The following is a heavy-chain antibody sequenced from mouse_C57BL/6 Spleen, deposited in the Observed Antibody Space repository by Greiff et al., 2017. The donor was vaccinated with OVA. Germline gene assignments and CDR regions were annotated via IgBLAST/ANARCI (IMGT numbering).Heavy chain of an antibody. CDR2: IYYSGTI. Sequence: EVQLMESGPGLVKPSQTVFLTCTVTGISITTGNYRWSWIRQFPGNKLEWIGYIYYSGTITYNPSLTSRTTITRDTPKNQFFLEMNSLTAEDTATYYCARIYYGYDGWYFDVWGTGTTVTVSS. J-gene: IGHJ1*03. CDR1: GISITTGNYR. V-gene: IGHV3-5*01. CDR3: ARIYYGYDGWYFDV. D-gene: IGHD2-2*01.